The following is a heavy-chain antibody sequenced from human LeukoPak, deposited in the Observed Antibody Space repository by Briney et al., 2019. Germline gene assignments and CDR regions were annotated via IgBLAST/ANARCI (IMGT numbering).Heavy chain of an antibody. CDR1: GGTFSSYA. CDR3: ARGMDVVVVAADHDAFDI. D-gene: IGHD2-15*01. V-gene: IGHV1-69*04. CDR2: IIPILGIA. Sequence: SVKVSCKASGGTFSSYAISWVRQAPGQGLEWMGRIIPILGIANYARKFQGRVTITADKSTSTAYMELSSLRSEDTAVYYCARGMDVVVVAADHDAFDIWGQGTMVTVSS. J-gene: IGHJ3*02.